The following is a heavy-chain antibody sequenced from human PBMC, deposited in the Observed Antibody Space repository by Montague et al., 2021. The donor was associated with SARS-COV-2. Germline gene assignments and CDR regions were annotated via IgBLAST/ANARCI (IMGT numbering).Heavy chain of an antibody. CDR3: ARRSGYYARSVYYDY. D-gene: IGHD3-22*01. J-gene: IGHJ4*02. V-gene: IGHV4-59*08. CDR1: GDSISNYY. CDR2: IYFSGST. Sequence: SETLSLTCTVSGDSISNYYWSWIRQPPGKGLEWIAYIYFSGSTNYNPSLESRVSISVITSRNQLSLRLRSVTAADTAVYYCARRSGYYARSVYYDYWGQGTLVTVSS.